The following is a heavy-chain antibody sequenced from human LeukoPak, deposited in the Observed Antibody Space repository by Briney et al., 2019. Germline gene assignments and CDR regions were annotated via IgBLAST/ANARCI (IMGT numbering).Heavy chain of an antibody. CDR1: GFSFSSYA. V-gene: IGHV3-23*01. D-gene: IGHD1-26*01. Sequence: GGSLRLSCAASGFSFSSYAMSWVRQAPGKGLEWVSNISGRDGSTYYADSVKGRFTISRDNSKNTLYLQMDSLRAEDTAVYYCARDNAYYYFDYWGQGTLVTVSS. CDR3: ARDNAYYYFDY. J-gene: IGHJ4*02. CDR2: ISGRDGST.